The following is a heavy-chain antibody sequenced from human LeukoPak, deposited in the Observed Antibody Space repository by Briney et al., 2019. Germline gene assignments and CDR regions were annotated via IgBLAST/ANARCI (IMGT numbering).Heavy chain of an antibody. CDR1: GGSISSGSYY. Sequence: SETLSLTCTVSGGSISSGSYYWSWIRQPPGKGLEWIGYIYHSGSTYYNPSLKSRVTISVDRSKNQFSLKLSSVTAADTAVYYCARWSVGATVDYWGQGTLVTVSS. D-gene: IGHD1-26*01. CDR3: ARWSVGATVDY. V-gene: IGHV4-30-2*01. J-gene: IGHJ4*02. CDR2: IYHSGST.